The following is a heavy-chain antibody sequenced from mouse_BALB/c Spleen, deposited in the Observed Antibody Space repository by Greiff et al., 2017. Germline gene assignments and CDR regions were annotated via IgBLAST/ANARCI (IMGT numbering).Heavy chain of an antibody. Sequence: EVQLVESGGGLVQPGGSRKLSCAASGFTFSSFGMHWVRQAPEKGLEWVAYISSGSSTIYYADTVKGRFTIFRDNPKNTLFLQMTSLRSEDTAMYYCARSGRGAMDYWGQGTSVTVSS. D-gene: IGHD3-1*01. V-gene: IGHV5-17*02. CDR1: GFTFSSFG. J-gene: IGHJ4*01. CDR3: ARSGRGAMDY. CDR2: ISSGSSTI.